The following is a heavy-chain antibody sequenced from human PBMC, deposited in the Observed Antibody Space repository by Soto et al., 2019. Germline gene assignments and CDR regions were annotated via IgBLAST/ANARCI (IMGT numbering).Heavy chain of an antibody. CDR1: GFTFSSYA. J-gene: IGHJ6*02. V-gene: IGHV3-23*01. Sequence: EVQLFESGGGLGQPGGYMRLSCAASGFTFSSYAMPWVRQAPGRGLEWVSAFSGTGSPTYYADSVKSRFTISRDNSKNTLYEQMHSLRADDTAVYYCARDTSGWTYNCYYGMDVWGQGTTVTVSS. CDR2: FSGTGSPT. D-gene: IGHD2-2*02. CDR3: ARDTSGWTYNCYYGMDV.